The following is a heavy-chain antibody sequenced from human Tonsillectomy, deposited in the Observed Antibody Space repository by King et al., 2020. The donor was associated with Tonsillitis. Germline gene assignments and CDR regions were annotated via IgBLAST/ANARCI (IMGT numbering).Heavy chain of an antibody. V-gene: IGHV3-7*01. CDR1: GFTFSGYW. Sequence: VQLVESGGGLVQPGGSLRLSCAASGFTFSGYWMTWVRQAPGKGLEWVANIKQDGSEKYYVDSVKGRFTISRDNAKNSLYLQMNSLRAEDTAVYYCARVRGSFCVDYWGQGTLVPVSS. CDR3: ARVRGSFCVDY. CDR2: IKQDGSEK. J-gene: IGHJ4*02. D-gene: IGHD1-26*01.